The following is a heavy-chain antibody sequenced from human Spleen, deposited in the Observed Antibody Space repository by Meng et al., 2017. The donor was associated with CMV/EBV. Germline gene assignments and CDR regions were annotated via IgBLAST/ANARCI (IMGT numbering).Heavy chain of an antibody. D-gene: IGHD2-2*01. CDR2: IYTSGST. CDR1: GGSISSYY. J-gene: IGHJ4*02. Sequence: VHLQPWGAGLLKPSGTLSLTCTVSGGSISSYYWSWIRQPAGKGLEWIGRIYTSGSTNYNPSLKSRVTMSVDTSKNQFSLKLSSVTAADTAVYYCARGPSVVVPAAHFDYWGQGTLVTVSS. CDR3: ARGPSVVVPAAHFDY. V-gene: IGHV4-4*07.